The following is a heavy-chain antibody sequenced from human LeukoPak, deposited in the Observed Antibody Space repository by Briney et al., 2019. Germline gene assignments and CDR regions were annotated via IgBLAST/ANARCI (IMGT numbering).Heavy chain of an antibody. CDR1: GFTFSNHW. J-gene: IGHJ4*02. Sequence: GGSLRLSCAASGFTFSNHWMSWVRQAPGKGLEWVANIKEEGNEEYYVDSVKGRFTISRDNAKNSLYLQMNSLRAEDTAVYYCARIYYDSSGYRLFDYWGQGTLVTVSS. D-gene: IGHD3-22*01. CDR3: ARIYYDSSGYRLFDY. V-gene: IGHV3-7*02. CDR2: IKEEGNEE.